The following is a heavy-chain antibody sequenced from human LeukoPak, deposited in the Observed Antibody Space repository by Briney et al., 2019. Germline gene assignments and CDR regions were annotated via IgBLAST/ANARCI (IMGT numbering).Heavy chain of an antibody. V-gene: IGHV3-7*01. CDR2: IKQDGSEK. J-gene: IGHJ4*02. CDR1: GFTFSDYY. D-gene: IGHD3-10*01. Sequence: SGGSLRLSCAASGFTFSDYYMSWIRQAPGKGLEWVANIKQDGSEKYYVDSVKGRFTISRDNAKNSLYLQMNSLRAEDTGVYYCARVRSYWGQGTLVTVSS. CDR3: ARVRSY.